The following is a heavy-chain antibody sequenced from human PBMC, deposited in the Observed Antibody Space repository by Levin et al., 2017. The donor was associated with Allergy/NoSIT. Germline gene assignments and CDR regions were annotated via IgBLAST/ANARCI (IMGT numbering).Heavy chain of an antibody. J-gene: IGHJ6*03. CDR3: SVRPREEYDYSYYYMDV. D-gene: IGHD2/OR15-2a*01. Sequence: PGGSLRLSCAASGFTFSSYAMSWVRQAPGKGLEWVSAISDSGDSTYYADSVKGRFTISRDNSKNTLYLQMNSLRAEDTAVYYCSVRPREEYDYSYYYMDVWGQGTTVTVSS. CDR1: GFTFSSYA. V-gene: IGHV3-23*01. CDR2: ISDSGDST.